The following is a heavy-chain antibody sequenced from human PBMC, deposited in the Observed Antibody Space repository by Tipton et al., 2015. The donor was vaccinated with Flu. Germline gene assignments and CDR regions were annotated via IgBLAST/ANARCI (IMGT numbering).Heavy chain of an antibody. CDR1: GFTFSGFG. CDR3: AKDRGSGRSDY. Sequence: SLRLSCAASGFTFSGFGMSWVRQAPGKGLEWVSGISESGDNTYYADSVKGRFTISRDNSKGTLYLQMNSLRAEDTAVYHCAKDRGSGRSDYWGQGTRVTVSS. CDR2: ISESGDNT. J-gene: IGHJ4*02. V-gene: IGHV3-23*01. D-gene: IGHD3-10*01.